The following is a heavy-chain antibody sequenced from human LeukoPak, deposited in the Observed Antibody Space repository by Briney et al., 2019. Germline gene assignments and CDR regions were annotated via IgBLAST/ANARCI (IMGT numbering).Heavy chain of an antibody. CDR1: GFTFSSYA. Sequence: GGSLRLSCAASGFTFSSYAMRWVRQAPGKGLEWVSAISDSGGSTYYADSVKGRFTISRDNSKNTLYLQMNSLRAEDTAVYYCAKENVWGRLVRHYYFDYWGQGTLVTVSS. D-gene: IGHD3-16*01. J-gene: IGHJ4*02. V-gene: IGHV3-23*01. CDR2: ISDSGGST. CDR3: AKENVWGRLVRHYYFDY.